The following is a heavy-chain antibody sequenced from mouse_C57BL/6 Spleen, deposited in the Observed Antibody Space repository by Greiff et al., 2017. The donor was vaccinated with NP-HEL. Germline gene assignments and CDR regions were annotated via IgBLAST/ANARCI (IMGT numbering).Heavy chain of an antibody. Sequence: QVQLQQSGAELVRPGSSVKLSCKASGYTFTSYWMHWVKQRPIQGLEWIGNIDPSDSETHYNQKFKDKATLTVDKSSSTAYMQLSSLTSEDSAVYYCARSGDGPFDYWGQGTTLTVSS. CDR1: GYTFTSYW. V-gene: IGHV1-52*01. CDR3: ARSGDGPFDY. J-gene: IGHJ2*01. CDR2: IDPSDSET. D-gene: IGHD2-3*01.